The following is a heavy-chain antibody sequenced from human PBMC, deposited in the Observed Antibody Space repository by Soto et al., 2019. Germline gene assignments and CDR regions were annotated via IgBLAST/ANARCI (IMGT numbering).Heavy chain of an antibody. J-gene: IGHJ5*02. V-gene: IGHV3-30*04. CDR1: GFTFSSFA. Sequence: QVRLVESGGGVVQPGRSLRLSCAASGFTFSSFALHWVRQAPGKGLEWVAVISHDGKIKYYADFVRGRSTISRDNSKNTVYLQLGRLRPDDPGVFYRARGLLWLGEISRQGFDLWGQGTLLSVSS. CDR2: ISHDGKIK. D-gene: IGHD1-26*01. CDR3: ARGLLWLGEISRQGFDL.